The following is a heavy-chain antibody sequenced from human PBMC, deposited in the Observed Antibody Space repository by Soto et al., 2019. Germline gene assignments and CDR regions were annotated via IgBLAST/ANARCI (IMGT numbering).Heavy chain of an antibody. CDR2: ISAYNGNT. J-gene: IGHJ6*03. V-gene: IGHV1-18*01. D-gene: IGHD2-2*01. CDR1: GYTFTSYG. CDR3: ARVPLYCSSTSCEGAYYYMDV. Sequence: ASVKVSCKASGYTFTSYGISWVRQAPGQGLEWMGWISAYNGNTNYAQKLQGRVTMTTDTSTSTAYMELRSLRSDDTAVYYCARVPLYCSSTSCEGAYYYMDVWGKGTTVTVSS.